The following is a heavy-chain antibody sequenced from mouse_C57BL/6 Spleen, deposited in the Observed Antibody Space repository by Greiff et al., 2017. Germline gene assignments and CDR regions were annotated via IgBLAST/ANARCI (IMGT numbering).Heavy chain of an antibody. D-gene: IGHD1-1*01. CDR1: GYTFTSYG. Sequence: VKLLESGAELARPGASVKLSCKASGYTFTSYGISWVKQRTGQGLEWIGEIYPRSGNTYYNEKFKGKATLTADKSSSTAYMELRSLTSEDSAVYFCARRIITTVVATDYFDYWGQGTTLTVSS. CDR2: IYPRSGNT. J-gene: IGHJ2*01. V-gene: IGHV1-81*01. CDR3: ARRIITTVVATDYFDY.